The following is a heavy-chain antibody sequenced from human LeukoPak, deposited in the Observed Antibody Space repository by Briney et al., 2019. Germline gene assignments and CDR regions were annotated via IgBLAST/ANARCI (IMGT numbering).Heavy chain of an antibody. CDR2: IYPGDSET. J-gene: IGHJ4*01. D-gene: IGHD6-13*01. CDR3: ARLHKVPAGTGYFAY. CDR1: GSYFATYW. V-gene: IGHV5-51*01. Sequence: GESLKISCKASGSYFATYWIGWVRQMPGRGLEWMGLIYPGDSETRYSPFFQGQVTISADKCINTAYLQWSSLKASDTAMHYCARLHKVPAGTGYFAYWGHGTLVTVSS.